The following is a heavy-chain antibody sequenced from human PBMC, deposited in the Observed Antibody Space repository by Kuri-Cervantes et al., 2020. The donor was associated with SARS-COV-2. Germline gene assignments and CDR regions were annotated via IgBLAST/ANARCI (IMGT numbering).Heavy chain of an antibody. V-gene: IGHV4-38-2*02. CDR2: IYHSGST. CDR3: ASTVWGLGDYYYYYMGV. D-gene: IGHD3-16*01. Sequence: SETLSLTCTVSGYSISSGYYWGWIRQPPGKGLEWFGSIYHSGSTYYNPSLKSRVTISVDTSKNQFSLNLSSVTAADTAVYYCASTVWGLGDYYYYYMGVWGKGTTVTVSS. CDR1: GYSISSGYY. J-gene: IGHJ6*03.